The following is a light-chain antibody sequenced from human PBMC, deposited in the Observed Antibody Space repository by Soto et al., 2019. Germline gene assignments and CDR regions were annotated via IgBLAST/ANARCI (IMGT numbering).Light chain of an antibody. Sequence: QPVLTQPPSVSAAPGQKVTISCSGSSSNIGNSYVSWYQQLPGTAPKLLIYENNKRPSGIPDRFSGSKSGTSATLGITGLQTGDEADYYCGTWDSSLSAVVFGGGTKVTVL. V-gene: IGLV1-51*02. CDR3: GTWDSSLSAVV. J-gene: IGLJ2*01. CDR1: SSNIGNSY. CDR2: ENN.